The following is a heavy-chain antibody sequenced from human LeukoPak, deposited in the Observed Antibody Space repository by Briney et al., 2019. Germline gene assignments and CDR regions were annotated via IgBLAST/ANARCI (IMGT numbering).Heavy chain of an antibody. V-gene: IGHV3-23*01. D-gene: IGHD3-3*01. J-gene: IGHJ4*02. Sequence: GGSLRLSCAASGFTFSSYAMSWVRQAPGKGLVWVSAISGSGGSTYYADSVKGRFTISRDNSKNTLYLQMNSLRAEDTAVYYCAKEVDDFWSGYYFDYWGQGTLVTVSS. CDR3: AKEVDDFWSGYYFDY. CDR2: ISGSGGST. CDR1: GFTFSSYA.